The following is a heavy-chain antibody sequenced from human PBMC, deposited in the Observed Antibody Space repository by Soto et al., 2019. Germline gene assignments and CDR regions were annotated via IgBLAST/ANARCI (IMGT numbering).Heavy chain of an antibody. Sequence: QVQLQQWGAGLLKPSETLSLTCAVYGGSFSGYYWSWIRQPPGKGLEWIGEINHSGSTNYNPSLKSRVTISVDTSRNQFSLKLSYVTAADTAVYYCARVSRGSYLGWFDPWGQGTLVTVSS. J-gene: IGHJ5*02. CDR3: ARVSRGSYLGWFDP. CDR1: GGSFSGYY. CDR2: INHSGST. V-gene: IGHV4-34*01. D-gene: IGHD1-26*01.